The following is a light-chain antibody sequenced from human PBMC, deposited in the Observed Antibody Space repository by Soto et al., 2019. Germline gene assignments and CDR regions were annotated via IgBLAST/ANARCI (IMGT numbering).Light chain of an antibody. Sequence: SALTQPASVSGSPGQSITISCTGTSSDVGGYNYVSWYQQHPGKAPKFMIYDVSNRPSGVSNRFSGSKSGNTASLTISGLQAEDEADYYCSSYTTSNTRQIVFGTGPKVTVL. V-gene: IGLV2-14*01. CDR1: SSDVGGYNY. CDR2: DVS. CDR3: SSYTTSNTRQIV. J-gene: IGLJ1*01.